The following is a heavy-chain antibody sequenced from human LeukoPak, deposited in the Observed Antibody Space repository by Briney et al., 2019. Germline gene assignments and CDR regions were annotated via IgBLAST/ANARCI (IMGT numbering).Heavy chain of an antibody. J-gene: IGHJ3*02. V-gene: IGHV4-59*01. CDR3: AKVQIAVAGTKGAFDI. D-gene: IGHD6-19*01. CDR2: IYYSGST. CDR1: GGSISSYY. Sequence: SETLSLTCTVSGGSISSYYWSWIRQPPGKGLEWIGYIYYSGSTNYNPSLKSRVTISVDTSKNQFSLKLSSVTAADTALYYCAKVQIAVAGTKGAFDIWGQGTMVTVSS.